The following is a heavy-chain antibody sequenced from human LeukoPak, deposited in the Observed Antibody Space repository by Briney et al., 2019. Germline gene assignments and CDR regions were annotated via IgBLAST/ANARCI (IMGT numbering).Heavy chain of an antibody. CDR1: GGSISSGGYS. CDR2: IYHSGST. V-gene: IGHV4-30-2*01. D-gene: IGHD2-15*01. CDR3: ARARHWPDGGKVYYFDY. J-gene: IGHJ4*02. Sequence: PSETLSLTCAVSGGSISSGGYSWSWIRQPPGKGLEWIGYIYHSGSTYYNPPLKSRVTISVDRSKNQFSLKLSSVTAADTAVYYCARARHWPDGGKVYYFDYWGQGTLVTVSS.